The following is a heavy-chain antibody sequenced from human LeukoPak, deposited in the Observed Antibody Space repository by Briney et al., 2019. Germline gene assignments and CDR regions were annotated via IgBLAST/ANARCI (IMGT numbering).Heavy chain of an antibody. CDR2: IIPIFGTA. CDR1: GGTFSSYA. Sequence: GASVKVSCKASGGTFSSYAISWVRQAPGQGLEWMGGIIPIFGTANYAQKFQGRVTITTDESTSTAYMELSSLRSEDTAVYYCARVPFNCSSTSCYQPPFDYWGQGTLVTVSS. D-gene: IGHD2-2*01. J-gene: IGHJ4*02. CDR3: ARVPFNCSSTSCYQPPFDY. V-gene: IGHV1-69*05.